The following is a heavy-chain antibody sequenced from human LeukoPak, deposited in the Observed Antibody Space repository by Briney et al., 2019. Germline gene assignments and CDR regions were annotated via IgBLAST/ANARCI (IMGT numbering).Heavy chain of an antibody. CDR1: GFIFSDSA. Sequence: GGSLRLSCAASGFIFSDSAMLWVRQASGKGLEWVGHVRSRPNNYATAYAASVKGRFTISRDDSKNTAYLQMNSLKTEDTAVDYCSSPAHDFDFWSGYYSFWGPGILVTVSS. V-gene: IGHV3-73*01. CDR2: VRSRPNNYAT. CDR3: SSPAHDFDFWSGYYSF. D-gene: IGHD3-3*01. J-gene: IGHJ4*02.